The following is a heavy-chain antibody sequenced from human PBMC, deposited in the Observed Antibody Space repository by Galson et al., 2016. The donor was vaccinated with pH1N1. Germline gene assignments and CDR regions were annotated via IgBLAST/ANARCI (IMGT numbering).Heavy chain of an antibody. CDR3: VKGGDFDQ. CDR2: INCGNGDT. Sequence: SVKVSCKASGYTFTTYGIHWMRQAPGQRLQWMGWINCGNGDTRYAERFQGRVTISRDTSTTTVYMDLTNLRPEDTAVFYCVKGGDFDQWGQGTLVTVSS. V-gene: IGHV1-3*01. CDR1: GYTFTTYG. D-gene: IGHD4-17*01. J-gene: IGHJ4*02.